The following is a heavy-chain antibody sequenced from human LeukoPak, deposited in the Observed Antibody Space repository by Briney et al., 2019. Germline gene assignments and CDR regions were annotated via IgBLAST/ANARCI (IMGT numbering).Heavy chain of an antibody. Sequence: SPSETLSLTCTVSGGSISSSSYYWGWIRQPPGKGLEWIGSIYYSGSTYYNPSLKSRVTISVDTSKNQFSLKLSPVTAADTAVYYCARLVTGYRLFDYWGQGTLVTVSS. CDR3: ARLVTGYRLFDY. CDR2: IYYSGST. J-gene: IGHJ4*02. CDR1: GGSISSSSYY. D-gene: IGHD5-12*01. V-gene: IGHV4-39*01.